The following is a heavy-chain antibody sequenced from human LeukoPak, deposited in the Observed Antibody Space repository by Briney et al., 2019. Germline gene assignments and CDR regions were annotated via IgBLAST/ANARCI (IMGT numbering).Heavy chain of an antibody. CDR2: IYTSGST. CDR1: GGSISSYY. Sequence: PSETLSLTCTVSGGSISSYYWSWIRQPAGKGLEWIGRIYTSGSTNYNPSLKSRVTMSVDTSKNQFSLKLSPVTAADTAVYYCARDIYSSGWRPENWFDPWGQGTLVTVSS. J-gene: IGHJ5*02. V-gene: IGHV4-4*07. CDR3: ARDIYSSGWRPENWFDP. D-gene: IGHD6-19*01.